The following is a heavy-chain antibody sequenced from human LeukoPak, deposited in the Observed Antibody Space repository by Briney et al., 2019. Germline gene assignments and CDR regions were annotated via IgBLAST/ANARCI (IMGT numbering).Heavy chain of an antibody. Sequence: SETLFLTCTVSGGSISSSSYYWGWIRQPPGKGLEWIGSIYYSGSAYYNPSLKSRVTISVDTSKNQFSLKLSSVTAADTAVYYCARMGRGGPYWGQGTLVTVSS. V-gene: IGHV4-39*01. CDR2: IYYSGSA. CDR3: ARMGRGGPY. D-gene: IGHD2-15*01. J-gene: IGHJ4*02. CDR1: GGSISSSSYY.